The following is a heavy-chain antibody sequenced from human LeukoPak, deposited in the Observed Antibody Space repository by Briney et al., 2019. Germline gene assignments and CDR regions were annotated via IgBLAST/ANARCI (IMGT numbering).Heavy chain of an antibody. J-gene: IGHJ4*02. Sequence: SVKVSCKASGGTFISYAISWVRQAPGQGLEWMGRIIPIFGTANYAQKFQGRVTITTDESTSTAYMELSSLRSEDTAVHYCAKSGGYSYGFGADYFDYRGQGTLVTVSS. V-gene: IGHV1-69*05. CDR3: AKSGGYSYGFGADYFDY. D-gene: IGHD5-18*01. CDR1: GGTFISYA. CDR2: IIPIFGTA.